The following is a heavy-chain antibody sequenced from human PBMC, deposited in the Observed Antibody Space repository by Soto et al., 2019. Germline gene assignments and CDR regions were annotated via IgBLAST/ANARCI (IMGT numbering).Heavy chain of an antibody. CDR2: IYYSVTT. D-gene: IGHD2-15*01. J-gene: IGHJ4*02. CDR1: GASITSGGYY. V-gene: IGHV4-61*08. CDR3: ARAGTATLSDY. Sequence: ETLSLTCTVSGASITSGGYYWSWIRQHPGKGLEWIGYIYYSVTTNYNPSLKSRVTISIDTSKNQFSLNLSSVTAADTAVYYCARAGTATLSDYWGQGTLVTVSS.